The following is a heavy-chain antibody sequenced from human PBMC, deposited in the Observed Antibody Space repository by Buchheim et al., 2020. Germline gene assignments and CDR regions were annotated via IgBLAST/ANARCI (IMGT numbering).Heavy chain of an antibody. CDR2: INPSGGST. Sequence: QVQLVQSGAEVKKPGASVKVSCKASGYTFTSYYMHWVRQAPGQGLEWMGIINPSGGSTSYAQKFQGRVTMTRDTSTSTVYMELGGLELENPAVNSWGGASPNWFDPGAREP. J-gene: IGHJ5*02. V-gene: IGHV1-46*01. CDR3: GGASPNWFDP. D-gene: IGHD3-16*01. CDR1: GYTFTSYY.